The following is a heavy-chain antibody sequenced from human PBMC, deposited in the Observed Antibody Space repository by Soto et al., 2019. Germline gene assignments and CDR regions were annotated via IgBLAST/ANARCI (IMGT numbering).Heavy chain of an antibody. Sequence: ASETLSLTCTVSGDSISSGGYYWSWIRQHPGEGLEWIGYIYYSGSTYYNPSLKSRVTISVDTSKNQFSLKLSSVTAADTAVYYCARARGARYFDYWGQGTLVTVSS. J-gene: IGHJ4*02. CDR2: IYYSGST. CDR1: GDSISSGGYY. D-gene: IGHD2-15*01. CDR3: ARARGARYFDY. V-gene: IGHV4-30-4*08.